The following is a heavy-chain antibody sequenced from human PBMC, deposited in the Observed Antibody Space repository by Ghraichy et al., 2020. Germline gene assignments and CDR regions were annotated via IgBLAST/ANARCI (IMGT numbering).Heavy chain of an antibody. D-gene: IGHD2-15*01. J-gene: IGHJ2*01. CDR1: GFNIGGYS. Sequence: GSLRLSCTASGFNIGGYSLNWVRQAPGKGLEWVASITSSSSFIYYADSVRGRFTISRDNAKNSLHLQMSSLSGEDTAMYFCVRTQNMLGTPSGSFLYFDLWGRGAPVTVSS. CDR3: VRTQNMLGTPSGSFLYFDL. V-gene: IGHV3-21*01. CDR2: ITSSSSFI.